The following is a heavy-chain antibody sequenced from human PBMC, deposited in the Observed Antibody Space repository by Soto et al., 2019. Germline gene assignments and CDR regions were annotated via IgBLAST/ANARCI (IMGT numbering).Heavy chain of an antibody. CDR2: INPNSGGT. V-gene: IGHV1-2*02. J-gene: IGHJ4*02. CDR3: ARASHIVVVVAATEPFDY. CDR1: GYTFTGYY. D-gene: IGHD2-15*01. Sequence: SVKVSCKASGYTFTGYYMHWVRQAPGQGLEWMGWINPNSGGTNYAQKFQGRVTMTRDTSISTAYMELSRLRSDDTAVYYCARASHIVVVVAATEPFDYWGQGTLVTVSS.